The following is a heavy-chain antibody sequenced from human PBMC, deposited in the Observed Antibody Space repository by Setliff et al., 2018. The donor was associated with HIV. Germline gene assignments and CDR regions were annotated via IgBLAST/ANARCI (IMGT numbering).Heavy chain of an antibody. V-gene: IGHV4-39*07. Sequence: PSETLSLTCTVSGGSISSSAYYWGWVRQPPGKGLEWIGGIYYSGTAYYNPSLRSRVTILVDTSNNNFSLKLNSVTAADTAMYHCARVIASGYNFWSGYPFDAFDVWGQGTMVTVS. CDR3: ARVIASGYNFWSGYPFDAFDV. CDR1: GGSISSSAYY. J-gene: IGHJ3*01. D-gene: IGHD3-3*01. CDR2: IYYSGTA.